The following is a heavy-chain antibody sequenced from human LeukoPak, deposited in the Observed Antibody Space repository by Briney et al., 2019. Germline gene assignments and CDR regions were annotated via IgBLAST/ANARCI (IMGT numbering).Heavy chain of an antibody. CDR1: GGSISSGSYY. CDR3: ASGSSWYDWFDP. J-gene: IGHJ5*02. D-gene: IGHD6-13*01. Sequence: SETLSLTCTVSGGSISSGSYYWSWIRQPAGKGLEWIGRIYTSGSTNYNPSLKSRVTISVDTSKNQFSLKLSSVTAADTAVYYCASGSSWYDWFDPWGQGTLVTVSS. CDR2: IYTSGST. V-gene: IGHV4-61*02.